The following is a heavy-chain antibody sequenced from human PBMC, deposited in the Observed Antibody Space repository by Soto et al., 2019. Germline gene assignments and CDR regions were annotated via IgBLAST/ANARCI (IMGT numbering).Heavy chain of an antibody. CDR3: ARVRDWFDP. V-gene: IGHV4-34*01. J-gene: IGHJ5*02. CDR1: GGSFSGYY. D-gene: IGHD3-3*01. CDR2: IDHSGCT. Sequence: SETLSLTCAVHGGSFSGYYWDWIRQPPGKGLEWIGEIDHSGCTNYNPSLKSRVTISVDTSKNQFSLRLTSVTAADTAVYYCARVRDWFDPWGQGTLVTVSS.